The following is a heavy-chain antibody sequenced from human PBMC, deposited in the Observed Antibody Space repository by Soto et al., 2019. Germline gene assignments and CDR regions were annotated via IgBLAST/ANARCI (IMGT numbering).Heavy chain of an antibody. Sequence: ASVKVSCKASGYTFTGYYMHWVRQAPGQGLEWMGWINPNSGGTNYAQKFQGRVTMTRDTSISTAYMELSRLRSDDTAVYYCARASRYYYDSSGPLTGAFDIWGQGTMVTVSS. D-gene: IGHD3-22*01. CDR3: ARASRYYYDSSGPLTGAFDI. CDR2: INPNSGGT. CDR1: GYTFTGYY. V-gene: IGHV1-2*02. J-gene: IGHJ3*02.